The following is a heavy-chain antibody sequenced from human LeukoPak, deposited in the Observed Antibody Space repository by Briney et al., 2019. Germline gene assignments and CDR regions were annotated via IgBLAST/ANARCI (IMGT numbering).Heavy chain of an antibody. J-gene: IGHJ4*02. Sequence: RRSLTLSCAPSGFTFDDYAMYWVRQAPGDGLEWVSGIRWHIGSIGYADSVKGPFTISRDNAKNSVYLPMNSLRAEHTALYYCAKGDYYDLPDFFDYWGQGTLVTVSS. CDR1: GFTFDDYA. CDR2: IRWHIGSI. V-gene: IGHV3-9*01. D-gene: IGHD3-22*01. CDR3: AKGDYYDLPDFFDY.